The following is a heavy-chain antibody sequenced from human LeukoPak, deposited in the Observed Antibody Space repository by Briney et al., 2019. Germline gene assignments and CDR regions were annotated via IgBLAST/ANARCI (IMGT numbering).Heavy chain of an antibody. J-gene: IGHJ4*02. V-gene: IGHV7-4-1*02. D-gene: IGHD4-23*01. CDR3: ARDPTVVTPGAFDY. CDR2: INTNTGNP. Sequence: ASVTVSCTASGYTFTSYAMNWVRQAPGQGLEWMGWINTNTGNPTYAQGFTGRFVFSLDTSVSTAYLQISSLKAEDTAVYYCARDPTVVTPGAFDYWGQGTLVTVSS. CDR1: GYTFTSYA.